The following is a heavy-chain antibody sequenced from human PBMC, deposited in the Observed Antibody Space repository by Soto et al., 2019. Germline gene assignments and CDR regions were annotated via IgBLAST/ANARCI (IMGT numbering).Heavy chain of an antibody. D-gene: IGHD3-22*01. CDR1: GGSISSYY. V-gene: IGHV4-34*01. CDR2: INHSGNT. J-gene: IGHJ6*02. CDR3: GRHNYDGGGYYYYYSGMEV. Sequence: SETLSLTCTVSGGSISSYYWSWIRQPPGKGLEWIGEINHSGNTNYNPSLKSRVTISVDTSRNQFSLKLSSVTAADTAGYYCGRHNYDGGGYYYYYSGMEVWGQGTTVPVSS.